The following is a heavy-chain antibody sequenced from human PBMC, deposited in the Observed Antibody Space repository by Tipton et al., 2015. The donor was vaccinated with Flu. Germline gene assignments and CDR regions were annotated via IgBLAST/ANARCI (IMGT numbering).Heavy chain of an antibody. J-gene: IGHJ4*02. CDR2: IYPSGTT. V-gene: IGHV4-39*01. Sequence: GLVKPSETLSLTCTVSSGSIRSTNYFCAWIRQPPGKRLELIGSIYPSGTTYYNPSLKSRVTISVDTSKSRFSLMLRSVTAADTAVYYCARLSYYDVDLKNFYFDYWGQGALVTVSS. D-gene: IGHD3-10*02. CDR3: ARLSYYDVDLKNFYFDY. CDR1: SGSIRSTNYF.